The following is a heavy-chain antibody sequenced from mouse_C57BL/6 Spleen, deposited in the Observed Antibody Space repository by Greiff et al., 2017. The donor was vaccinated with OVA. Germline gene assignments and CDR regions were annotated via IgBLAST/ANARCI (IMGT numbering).Heavy chain of an antibody. CDR3: AREKIYYDYDEYAMDY. CDR2: ISSGSSTI. CDR1: GFTFSDYG. V-gene: IGHV5-17*01. J-gene: IGHJ4*01. Sequence: EVHLVESGGGLVKPGGSLKLSCAASGFTFSDYGMHWVRQAPEKGLEWVAYISSGSSTIYYADTVKGRFTISRDNAKNTLFLQMTSLRSEDTAMYYCAREKIYYDYDEYAMDYWGQGTSVTVSS. D-gene: IGHD2-4*01.